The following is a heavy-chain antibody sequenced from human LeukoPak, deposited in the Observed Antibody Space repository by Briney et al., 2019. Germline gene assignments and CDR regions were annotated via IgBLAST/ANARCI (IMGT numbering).Heavy chain of an antibody. V-gene: IGHV3-23*01. CDR2: ISGSGGST. CDR1: GFTFSGYA. Sequence: PGGSLRLSCAASGFTFSGYAMSWVRQAPGKGLEWVSTISGSGGSTYYADSVKGRFTISRDNSKNTLYLQMNSLRAEDTAVYYCAIPPTYGGNLWANGVSYWGQGTLVTVSS. D-gene: IGHD4-23*01. J-gene: IGHJ4*02. CDR3: AIPPTYGGNLWANGVSY.